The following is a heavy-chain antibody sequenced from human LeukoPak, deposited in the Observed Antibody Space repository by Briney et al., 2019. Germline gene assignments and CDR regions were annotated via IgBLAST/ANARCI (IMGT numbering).Heavy chain of an antibody. CDR2: IIPIFGTA. CDR3: ARDGRWLQSYYFDY. J-gene: IGHJ4*02. CDR1: GGTFSSYA. V-gene: IGHV1-69*05. D-gene: IGHD5-24*01. Sequence: SVKVSCKASGGTFSSYAISWVRQAPGQGLEWMGGIIPIFGTANYAQKFQGRVTITTDESTSTAYMELNSLRSEDTAVYYCARDGRWLQSYYFDYWGQGTLVTVSS.